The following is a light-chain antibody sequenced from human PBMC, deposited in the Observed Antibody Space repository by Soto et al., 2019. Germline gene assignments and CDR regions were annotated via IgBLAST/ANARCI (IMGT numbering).Light chain of an antibody. CDR2: GAS. Sequence: EIVLTQSPGTLSLSPGERATLSCRASQSVSSSYLARYQQKPAQAPRLLIYGASSRATGIPDRFSGSGSGTDFTLTISRLEPEDFAVYYCQQYGSSPYTFGQGTKLEIK. CDR1: QSVSSSY. V-gene: IGKV3-20*01. J-gene: IGKJ2*01. CDR3: QQYGSSPYT.